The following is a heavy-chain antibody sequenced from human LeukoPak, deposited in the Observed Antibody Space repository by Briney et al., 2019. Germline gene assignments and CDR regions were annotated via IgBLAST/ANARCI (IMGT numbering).Heavy chain of an antibody. J-gene: IGHJ5*02. V-gene: IGHV5-10-1*01. CDR1: GHTFTSYR. D-gene: IGHD3-10*01. Sequence: GESLKISCKGSGHTFTSYRINWVRQMPGKGLEWMGRISPSDSYTDYSPSFQGHVTISADKSISTAYLQWSSLKASDTAMYYCATSTVRGYNYFDPWGQGTLVTVSS. CDR2: ISPSDSYT. CDR3: ATSTVRGYNYFDP.